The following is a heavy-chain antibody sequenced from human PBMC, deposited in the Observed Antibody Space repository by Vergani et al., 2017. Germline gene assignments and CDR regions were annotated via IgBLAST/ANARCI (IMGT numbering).Heavy chain of an antibody. CDR2: INHSGST. J-gene: IGHJ5*02. CDR1: GGSFSGYY. CDR3: ASDTHSGQRADR. D-gene: IGHD6-19*01. Sequence: QVQLQQWGAGLLKPSETLSLTCAVYGGSFSGYYWSWIRQPPGKGLEWIGEINHSGSTNYNPSLKSRVTISVDTSKNQFSLTLTSVTAADTAVYCCASDTHSGQRADRWGQGILVTVTS. V-gene: IGHV4-34*01.